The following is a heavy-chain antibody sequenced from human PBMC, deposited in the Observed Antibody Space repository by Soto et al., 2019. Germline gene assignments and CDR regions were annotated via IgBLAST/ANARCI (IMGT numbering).Heavy chain of an antibody. CDR2: INHSGST. CDR3: ARDKITGLFDY. Sequence: LETLSLTCTVSGGSISSGGYYWTWIRQPPGTGLEWIGEINHSGSTNYNPSLKSRVTISVDTSKNQFSLKLTSVTAADTAVYYCARDKITGLFDYWGQGTLVTVSS. CDR1: GGSISSGGYY. J-gene: IGHJ4*02. D-gene: IGHD2-8*02. V-gene: IGHV4-39*07.